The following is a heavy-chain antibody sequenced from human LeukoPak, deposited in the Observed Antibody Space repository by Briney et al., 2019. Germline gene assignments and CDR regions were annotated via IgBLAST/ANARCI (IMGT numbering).Heavy chain of an antibody. CDR1: GGSVGSGSYY. J-gene: IGHJ3*02. V-gene: IGHV4-61*01. CDR2: IYYSGST. D-gene: IGHD3-10*01. CDR3: ARGVYGSGSYGAFDI. Sequence: SETLSLTCTVSGGSVGSGSYYWSWIRQPPGKGLEWIGYIYYSGSTNYNPSLKSRVTISVDTSKNQFSLKLSSVTAADTAVYYCARGVYGSGSYGAFDIWGQGTMVTVSS.